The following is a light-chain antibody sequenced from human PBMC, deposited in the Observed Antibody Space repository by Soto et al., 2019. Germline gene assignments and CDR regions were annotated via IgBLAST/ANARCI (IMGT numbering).Light chain of an antibody. CDR1: QSISTW. V-gene: IGKV1-5*03. Sequence: DIQMTQSPSTLSASVGDRVTITCRASQSISTWLAWYQQKPGKTPKVLIYKASSLESGVPSRFSGSESGTEFTLTISSLQPDDFATYYCQQYKTYTRTFGQGTKV. J-gene: IGKJ1*01. CDR3: QQYKTYTRT. CDR2: KAS.